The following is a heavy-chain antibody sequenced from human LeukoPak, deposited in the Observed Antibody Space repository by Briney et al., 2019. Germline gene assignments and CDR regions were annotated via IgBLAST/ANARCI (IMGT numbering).Heavy chain of an antibody. CDR1: GFTLSSYA. V-gene: IGHV3-23*01. D-gene: IGHD5-24*01. J-gene: IGHJ4*02. CDR3: AKEWLPY. Sequence: GGSLRLSCTASGFTLSSYAMSWVRQAPGKGLEWVPGISGSGDNTYYADSVKGRFTISRDNSKNTLYLQMNTLRADDTAIYYCAKEWLPYWGQGTLVTVSS. CDR2: ISGSGDNT.